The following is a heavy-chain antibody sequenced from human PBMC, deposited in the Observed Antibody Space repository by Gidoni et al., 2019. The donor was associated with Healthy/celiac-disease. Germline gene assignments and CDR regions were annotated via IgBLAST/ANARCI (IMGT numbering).Heavy chain of an antibody. CDR1: GYTVTSYD. CDR3: ASSTVANYYYGMDV. V-gene: IGHV1-8*01. J-gene: IGHJ6*02. D-gene: IGHD6-19*01. CDR2: MNPNSGNT. Sequence: QVQLVQSGAEVKKPGASVKVSCKASGYTVTSYDINWVRQATGQGLEWMGWMNPNSGNTGYAQKFQGRVTMTRNTSISTAYMELSSLRSEDTAVYYCASSTVANYYYGMDVWGQGTTVTVSS.